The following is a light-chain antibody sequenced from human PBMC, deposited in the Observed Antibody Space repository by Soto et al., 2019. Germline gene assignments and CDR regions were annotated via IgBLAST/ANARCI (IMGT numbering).Light chain of an antibody. Sequence: EIVWTQSPATLSLSPGERATLSCRASQSVSSSLAWYQQKPGQAPRLLIYDSSNRATGIPARLSGSGSGTDFTLTISSLEPEDFALYYCLQRSNWPPTVGGGTKVEIK. CDR1: QSVSSS. CDR3: LQRSNWPPT. CDR2: DSS. J-gene: IGKJ4*02. V-gene: IGKV3-11*01.